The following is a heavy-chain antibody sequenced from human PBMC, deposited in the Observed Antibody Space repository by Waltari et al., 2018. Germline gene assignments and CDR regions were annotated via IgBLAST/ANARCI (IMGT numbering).Heavy chain of an antibody. Sequence: QVQLVQSGAEVKKPGSSVKVSCKASGGTFSSYAISWVRQAPGQGLEWMGRIIPIFGTANYAQKFQGRVTITADKSTSTAYMELSSLRSEDTAVYYCARDREDYGDYEGAFDIWGQGTMVTVSS. CDR1: GGTFSSYA. CDR2: IIPIFGTA. D-gene: IGHD4-17*01. J-gene: IGHJ3*02. V-gene: IGHV1-69*08. CDR3: ARDREDYGDYEGAFDI.